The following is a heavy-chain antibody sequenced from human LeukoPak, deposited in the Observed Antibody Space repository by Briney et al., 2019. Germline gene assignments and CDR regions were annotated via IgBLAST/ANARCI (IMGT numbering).Heavy chain of an antibody. D-gene: IGHD3-9*01. V-gene: IGHV3-21*01. CDR2: ISSSSYI. CDR3: AREGGYDILTGYYYYYYYMDV. CDR1: GFTFSSYS. J-gene: IGHJ6*03. Sequence: PGGSLRLSCAASGFTFSSYSMNWVRQAPGKGLEWVSSISSSSYINYADSVKGRFTISRDNAKNSLYLQMNSLRAEDTAVYYCAREGGYDILTGYYYYYYYMDVWGKGTTVTVSS.